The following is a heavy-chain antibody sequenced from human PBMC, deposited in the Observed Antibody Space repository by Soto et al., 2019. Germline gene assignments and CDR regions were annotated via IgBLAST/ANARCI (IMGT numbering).Heavy chain of an antibody. V-gene: IGHV1-69*01. D-gene: IGHD3-10*01. CDR2: IIPIFGTA. CDR1: GGSFSGYA. CDR3: ASYGSGSYLTEFDY. Sequence: SSEKVSCKASGGSFSGYAISWVRQAPGQGLEWMGGIIPIFGTANYAQKFQGRVTITADESTSTAYMELSSLRSEDTAVYYCASYGSGSYLTEFDYWGQGTLVPVSS. J-gene: IGHJ4*02.